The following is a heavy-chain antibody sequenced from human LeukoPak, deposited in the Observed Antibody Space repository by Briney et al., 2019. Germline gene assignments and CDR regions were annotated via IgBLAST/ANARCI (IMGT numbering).Heavy chain of an antibody. J-gene: IGHJ6*03. CDR3: ARVIAARERAWFGELRLYYYYYMDV. CDR1: GFTFSSYG. CDR2: IRYDGNNK. D-gene: IGHD3-10*01. V-gene: IGHV3-30*02. Sequence: GGSLRLSCAASGFTFSSYGMHWVRQAPGKGLEWVAFIRYDGNNKYYADSVKGRFTISRDNSKNTVHLQMNSLRAEDTAVYYCARVIAARERAWFGELRLYYYYYMDVWGKGTTVTISS.